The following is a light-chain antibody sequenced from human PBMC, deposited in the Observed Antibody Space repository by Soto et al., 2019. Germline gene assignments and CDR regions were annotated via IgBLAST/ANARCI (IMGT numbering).Light chain of an antibody. CDR1: SSNVGGYNY. J-gene: IGLJ1*01. CDR3: SSSGGSPTYV. Sequence: QSVLTQPASVSGSPGQSITISCTGTSSNVGGYNYVSWYQQHPSKAPNLKIYEVSHRPSGVSNRFSGSKSGNTASLTISGLQAEDEADYYCSSSGGSPTYVFGTGTKLTVL. V-gene: IGLV2-14*01. CDR2: EVS.